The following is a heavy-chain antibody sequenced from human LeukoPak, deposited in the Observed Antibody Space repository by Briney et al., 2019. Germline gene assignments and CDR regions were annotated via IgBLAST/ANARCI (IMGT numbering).Heavy chain of an antibody. Sequence: GGSLRLSCAASGFSFSSYRMNWVRQAPGKGLEWVSSVSNSGDYIHYADSVKGRFTISRDNSKNTLYLQMNSLRHEDTAVYYCLRGAHYDTSGYYYWGQGALVTVSS. J-gene: IGHJ4*02. D-gene: IGHD3-22*01. CDR3: LRGAHYDTSGYYY. V-gene: IGHV3-21*01. CDR2: VSNSGDYI. CDR1: GFSFSSYR.